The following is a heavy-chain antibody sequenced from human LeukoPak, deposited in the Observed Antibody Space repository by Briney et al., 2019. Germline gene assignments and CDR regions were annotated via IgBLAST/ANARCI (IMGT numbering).Heavy chain of an antibody. D-gene: IGHD5-12*01. CDR1: GYTFTSYG. CDR3: ARDWYGDGGYVFAY. CDR2: ISAYNGNT. J-gene: IGHJ4*02. Sequence: GASVKVSCKASGYTFTSYGISWVRQAPGQGLEWMGWISAYNGNTNYAQKLQGRVTMTTDTSTSTAYMKLRSLRSDDTAVYYCARDWYGDGGYVFAYWGQGTLVTVSS. V-gene: IGHV1-18*04.